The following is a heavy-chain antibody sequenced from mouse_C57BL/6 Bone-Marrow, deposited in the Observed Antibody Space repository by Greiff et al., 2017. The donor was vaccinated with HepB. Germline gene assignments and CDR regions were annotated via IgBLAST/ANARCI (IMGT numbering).Heavy chain of an antibody. V-gene: IGHV14-4*01. J-gene: IGHJ1*03. CDR2: IDPENGDP. CDR3: TTGYGSSSYWYFDV. CDR1: GFNIKDDY. Sequence: EVKVVESGAELVRPGASVKLSCTASGFNIKDDYMHWVKQRPEQGLEWIGWIDPENGDPDYASKFQGKATLTADPSSNTAYLQLSSLTSEDTAVYYCTTGYGSSSYWYFDVWGTGTTVTVSS. D-gene: IGHD1-1*01.